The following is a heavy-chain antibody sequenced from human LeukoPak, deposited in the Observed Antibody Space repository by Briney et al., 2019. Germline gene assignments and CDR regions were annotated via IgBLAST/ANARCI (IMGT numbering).Heavy chain of an antibody. V-gene: IGHV4-39*01. CDR3: ARGHYDSSGYYFGY. CDR1: GGSISSSSYY. J-gene: IGHJ4*02. CDR2: IYYSGST. Sequence: SETLSLTCTVSGGSISSSSYYWGWIRQPPGKGLEWIGSIYYSGSTYYNPSLKSRVTISVDTSKNQFSLKLSSVTAADTAVYYCARGHYDSSGYYFGYWGQGTLVTVSS. D-gene: IGHD3-22*01.